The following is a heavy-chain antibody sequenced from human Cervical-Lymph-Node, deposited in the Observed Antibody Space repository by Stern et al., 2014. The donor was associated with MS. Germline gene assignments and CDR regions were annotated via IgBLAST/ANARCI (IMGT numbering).Heavy chain of an antibody. CDR1: GGSISSSSYY. V-gene: IGHV4-39*01. J-gene: IGHJ2*01. D-gene: IGHD2-2*01. CDR2: IYYCGST. Sequence: QLQLQESGPGLVKPSETLSLTCTVSGGSISSSSYYWGWIRQPPGKGLEWIGSIYYCGSTTYNPALKSRVTMSVDASKNQFALKLSSVTAADTAVYYCAPSGCSSTSCPNWYFDLWGRGTLVTVSS. CDR3: APSGCSSTSCPNWYFDL.